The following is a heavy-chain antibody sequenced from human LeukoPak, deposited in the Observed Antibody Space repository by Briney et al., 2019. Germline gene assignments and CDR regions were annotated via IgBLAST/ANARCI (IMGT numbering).Heavy chain of an antibody. CDR3: AKSVGATTGGFDC. CDR1: GFTFDDYA. CDR2: ITWNSYSM. Sequence: GGSLRLSCAASGFTFDDYAMHWVRQAPGKGLEWVSGITWNSYSMGYADSVKGRFTITRDNAKNSLFLQMNSLRADDVALYYCAKSVGATTGGFDCWGQGTLVTVSS. V-gene: IGHV3-9*03. D-gene: IGHD1-26*01. J-gene: IGHJ4*02.